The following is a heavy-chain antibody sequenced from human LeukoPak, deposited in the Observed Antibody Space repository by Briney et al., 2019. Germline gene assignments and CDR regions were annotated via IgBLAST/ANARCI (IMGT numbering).Heavy chain of an antibody. CDR1: GYTFTSYD. D-gene: IGHD3-16*02. V-gene: IGHV1-8*01. CDR2: INPNSGNT. J-gene: IGHJ5*02. CDR3: ARGLPGYYDYVWGSYRYNWFDP. Sequence: GASVKVSCKASGYTFTSYDINWVRQATGQGLEWMGWINPNSGNTGYAQKFRGRVTMTRNTSISTAYMELSSLRSEDTAVYYCARGLPGYYDYVWGSYRYNWFDPWGQGTLVTVSS.